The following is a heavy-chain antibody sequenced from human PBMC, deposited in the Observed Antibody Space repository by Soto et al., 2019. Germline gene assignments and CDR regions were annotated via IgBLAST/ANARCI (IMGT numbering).Heavy chain of an antibody. CDR2: INYSGST. CDR1: GSSFSGYY. J-gene: IGHJ4*02. Sequence: QVQLQQWGAGLLKPSETLSVTCAVYGSSFSGYYWSWIRRSPGKGLEWVGEINYSGSTNYNPSLKSRVTISVDTSKNHFSLKMNSVTAADTAVYYCARGIDYDLNWGQGTLVTVSS. V-gene: IGHV4-34*01. CDR3: ARGIDYDLN. D-gene: IGHD4-17*01.